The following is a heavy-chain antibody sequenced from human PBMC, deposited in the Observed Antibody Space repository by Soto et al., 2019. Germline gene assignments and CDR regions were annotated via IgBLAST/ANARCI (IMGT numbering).Heavy chain of an antibody. CDR1: GFTFSSYA. D-gene: IGHD2-2*03. CDR3: TLDIVVVPAAMPGDYYYGMDV. Sequence: GGSLRLSCAASGFTFSSYAMSWVRQAPGKGLEWVSAISGSGGSTYYADSVKGRFTISRDNSKNTLYLQMNSLRAEDTAVYYCTLDIVVVPAAMPGDYYYGMDVWGQGTTVTVSS. V-gene: IGHV3-23*01. J-gene: IGHJ6*02. CDR2: ISGSGGST.